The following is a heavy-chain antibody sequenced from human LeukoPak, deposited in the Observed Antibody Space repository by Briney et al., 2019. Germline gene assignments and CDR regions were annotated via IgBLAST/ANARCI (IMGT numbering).Heavy chain of an antibody. J-gene: IGHJ4*02. Sequence: PGRSLRLSCAASGFTFSSYAMHWVRQAPGKGLEWVAVISYDGGNRYYADSVKGRFTISRDNSKNSLFLQMNSLRAEDTAVYYCARDLNVAAAATPFDYWGQGTLVTVSS. CDR1: GFTFSSYA. V-gene: IGHV3-30-3*01. D-gene: IGHD6-13*01. CDR2: ISYDGGNR. CDR3: ARDLNVAAAATPFDY.